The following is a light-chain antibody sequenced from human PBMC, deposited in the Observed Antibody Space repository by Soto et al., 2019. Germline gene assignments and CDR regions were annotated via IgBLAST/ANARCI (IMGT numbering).Light chain of an antibody. Sequence: QSALTQPAXVSGSPGQSITISCTGTSGDIGSYNRVSWYQQHPGRAPKLIIYEVTDRPSGVSNRFSGSKSGNTASLTISGLQAEDEAEYYCSSYTNINTRACVFGTGTKVP. J-gene: IGLJ1*01. V-gene: IGLV2-14*01. CDR2: EVT. CDR3: SSYTNINTRACV. CDR1: SGDIGSYNR.